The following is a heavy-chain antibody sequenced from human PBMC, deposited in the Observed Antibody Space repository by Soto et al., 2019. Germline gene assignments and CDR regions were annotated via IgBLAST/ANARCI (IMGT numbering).Heavy chain of an antibody. D-gene: IGHD3-9*01. CDR2: INLSAGST. J-gene: IGHJ6*02. Sequence: GLEWIGIINLSAGSTSYAQKVQGRVTITRDTSTSTVYMDMSSLRSEDTAVYYCSRRDPDILTTYSYGTDVWLHRTTVPVS. CDR3: SRRDPDILTTYSYGTDV. V-gene: IGHV1-46*03.